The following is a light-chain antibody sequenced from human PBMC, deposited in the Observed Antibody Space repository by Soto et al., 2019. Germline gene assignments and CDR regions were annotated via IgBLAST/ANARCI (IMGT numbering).Light chain of an antibody. J-gene: IGLJ1*01. CDR3: QSYDTSLSGYV. CDR2: YNN. CDR1: SSNIGAGYD. V-gene: IGLV1-40*01. Sequence: QPVLTQPPSVSGAPGQMVTISCTGSSSNIGAGYDVHWYQQLPGSAPNLLIFYNNNRPSGVPDRFSGSKSVTSASLAITGLQAEDEADYYCQSYDTSLSGYVFGTGTKVTVL.